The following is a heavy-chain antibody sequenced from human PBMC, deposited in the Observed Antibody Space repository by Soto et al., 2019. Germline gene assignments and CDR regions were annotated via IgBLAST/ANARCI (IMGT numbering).Heavy chain of an antibody. CDR3: ARETRRGGNSPHPLPHFTYFDS. CDR1: GDSVSSGDYY. J-gene: IGHJ4*02. CDR2: ISYTGTT. D-gene: IGHD2-21*01. Sequence: QVQLQESGPGLVNPSQTLSLTCTVSGDSVSSGDYYWSWIRQHPGKGLEWIGYISYTGTTDHKPYLKGRLIRSVDTSKNQFSLRVKSVTAADTAVYYCARETRRGGNSPHPLPHFTYFDSWGQGTLVTVSS. V-gene: IGHV4-31*03.